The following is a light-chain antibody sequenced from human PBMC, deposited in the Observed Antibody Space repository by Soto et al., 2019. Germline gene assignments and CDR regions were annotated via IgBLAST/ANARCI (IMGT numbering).Light chain of an antibody. CDR1: QSVSSY. CDR2: DAS. CDR3: QQRSNLLT. V-gene: IGKV3-11*01. J-gene: IGKJ4*01. Sequence: EIVLTQSPATLSLSPGERATLSCRACQSVSSYLAWYQQKPGQAPRLLIYDASNRATGIPARFSGSGSGTDFTLTISSLEPEDFAVYYCQQRSNLLTFGGGTKVEIK.